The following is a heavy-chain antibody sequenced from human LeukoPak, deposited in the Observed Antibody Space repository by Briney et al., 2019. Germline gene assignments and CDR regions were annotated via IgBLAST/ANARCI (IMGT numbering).Heavy chain of an antibody. CDR2: IKQDGSEK. Sequence: GGSLRPSCAASGFTFSSYWMSWVRQAPGKGLEWVANIKQDGSEKYYVDSVKGRFTISRDNAKNSLYLQMNSLRAEDTAVYYCARGVVLMVTTNLFDPSSQATLVTVPS. J-gene: IGHJ5*02. CDR3: ARGVVLMVTTNLFDP. CDR1: GFTFSSYW. V-gene: IGHV3-7*01. D-gene: IGHD2-8*01.